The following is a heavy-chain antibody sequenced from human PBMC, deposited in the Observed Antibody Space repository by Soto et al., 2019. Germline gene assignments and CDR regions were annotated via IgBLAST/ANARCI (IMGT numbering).Heavy chain of an antibody. J-gene: IGHJ4*02. CDR3: ARDYTSTSYGFDS. V-gene: IGHV3-33*01. CDR1: GFTFISYG. D-gene: IGHD2-2*01. Sequence: QVHLVETGGVVVQPGRSLRLSCAASGFTFISYGIHWVPRPQGRGLEWGAVIWYDGSNEYYADSVKGRFTISRDNSKNTLYLQMNSLRAEDTAVYYCARDYTSTSYGFDSWGQGTLVTVSS. CDR2: IWYDGSNE.